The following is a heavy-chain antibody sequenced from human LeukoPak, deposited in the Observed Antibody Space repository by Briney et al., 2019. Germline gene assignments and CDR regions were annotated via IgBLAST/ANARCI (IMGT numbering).Heavy chain of an antibody. D-gene: IGHD2-2*01. Sequence: PSETLSLTCTVSGGSISHSNYYWGWIRQPPGKGLEWIGSMYYSGSTYYSPSLKSRVTISVDTSKNQFSLKLNSVTAADTAVYYCARYGLLGLSEINAFDIWGQGTRVTVSS. CDR2: MYYSGST. CDR1: GGSISHSNYY. CDR3: ARYGLLGLSEINAFDI. V-gene: IGHV4-39*07. J-gene: IGHJ3*02.